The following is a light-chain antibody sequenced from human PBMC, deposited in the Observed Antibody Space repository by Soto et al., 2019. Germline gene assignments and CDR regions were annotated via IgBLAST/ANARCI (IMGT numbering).Light chain of an antibody. CDR3: QQYNNWPPYT. V-gene: IGKV3-15*01. Sequence: EIVMTQSPATLSVSPGERATLSCRASQSVSSTLAWSQQKPGQAPRLLIYGASTRATGLPARFSGSGSGTEFTLTISSLQSEDFAVYYCQQYNNWPPYTFGQGTKLEIK. CDR2: GAS. CDR1: QSVSST. J-gene: IGKJ2*01.